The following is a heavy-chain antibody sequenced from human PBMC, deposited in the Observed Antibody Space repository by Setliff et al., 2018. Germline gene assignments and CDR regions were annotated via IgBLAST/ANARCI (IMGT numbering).Heavy chain of an antibody. V-gene: IGHV1-2*02. CDR2: INPNAGNI. D-gene: IGHD2-15*01. J-gene: IGHJ6*03. CDR3: ARGEHIVSGDFYHYIDV. Sequence: ASVKVSCKASGYTFAAYYIHWVRQAPGQGLEWMGWINPNAGNINYIQKFQGRVTMTRDTSISTAYMELRRLKSDDTAVYYCARGEHIVSGDFYHYIDVWGKGTTVTVS. CDR1: GYTFAAYY.